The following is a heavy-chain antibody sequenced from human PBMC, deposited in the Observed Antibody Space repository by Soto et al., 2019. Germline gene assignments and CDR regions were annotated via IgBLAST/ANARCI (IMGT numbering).Heavy chain of an antibody. J-gene: IGHJ6*02. CDR1: GFTFSSYG. V-gene: IGHV3-30*18. Sequence: PGGSLRLSCAASGFTFSSYGMHWVRQAPGKGLEWVAVISYDGSNKYYADSVKGRFTISRDNSKNTLYLQMNSLRAEDTAVYYCAKDQHYYYGMDVWGQGTTVTVSS. CDR3: AKDQHYYYGMDV. CDR2: ISYDGSNK.